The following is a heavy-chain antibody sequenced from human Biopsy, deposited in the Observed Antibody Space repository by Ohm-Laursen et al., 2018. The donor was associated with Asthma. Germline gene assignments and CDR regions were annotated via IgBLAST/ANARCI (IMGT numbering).Heavy chain of an antibody. J-gene: IGHJ6*02. D-gene: IGHD2-8*01. V-gene: IGHV4-59*12. Sequence: PSETLSLTCTVSGGSISSYYWSWIRQPPGKGLEWIGYIYYSGSTNYNPSLKSRVTISMDPSKSQLYLSLRSLTAADTAVYYCASGPQWSGLDIWGQGTTVTVSS. CDR3: ASGPQWSGLDI. CDR1: GGSISSYY. CDR2: IYYSGST.